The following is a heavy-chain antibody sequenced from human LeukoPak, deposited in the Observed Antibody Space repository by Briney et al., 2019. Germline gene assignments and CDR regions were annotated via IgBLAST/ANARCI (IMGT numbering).Heavy chain of an antibody. CDR2: ITGGGETT. CDR1: GFIFSSYA. D-gene: IGHD3-22*01. CDR3: AKGTSYFFDSSGLFGYFDY. J-gene: IGHJ4*02. Sequence: PGGSLRLSCAASGFIFSSYAMSWVRQAPGKGLEWVSAITGGGETTYYADSVKGRFTISRDTSKNTLYLQMNSLRAEDTAVYYCAKGTSYFFDSSGLFGYFDYWGQGTLITVSS. V-gene: IGHV3-23*01.